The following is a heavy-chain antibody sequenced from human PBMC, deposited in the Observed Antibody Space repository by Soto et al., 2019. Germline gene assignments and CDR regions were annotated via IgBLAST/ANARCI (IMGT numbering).Heavy chain of an antibody. CDR1: GGSVNGYY. J-gene: IGHJ5*02. D-gene: IGHD3-3*01. CDR3: ATRITVFGLLIPPFDP. V-gene: IGHV4-34*01. Sequence: SETLSLTCAVYGGSVNGYYWNWIRQPPGKGLEWIGEINHTGGTHYNPSLKSRVTMSVDTSKNQFSLGLSSVTAADTAIYYCATRITVFGLLIPPFDPWGQGTQVTVSS. CDR2: INHTGGT.